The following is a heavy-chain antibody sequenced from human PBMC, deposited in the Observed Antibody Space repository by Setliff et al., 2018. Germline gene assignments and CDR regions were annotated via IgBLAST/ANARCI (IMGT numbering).Heavy chain of an antibody. CDR2: MNPNSGNT. Sequence: ASVKVSCKASGGTFSSYAISWVRHATGQGLEWMGWMNPNSGNTGYAQKFQGRVTMTRNTSISTAYMELSRLTSEDTAVYYCALEYSNSSPTVYYYMDVWGKGTTVTVSS. J-gene: IGHJ6*03. CDR3: ALEYSNSSPTVYYYMDV. CDR1: GGTFSSYA. V-gene: IGHV1-8*02. D-gene: IGHD6-6*01.